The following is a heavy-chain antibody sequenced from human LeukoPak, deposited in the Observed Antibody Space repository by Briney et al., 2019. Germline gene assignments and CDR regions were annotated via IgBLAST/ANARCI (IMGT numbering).Heavy chain of an antibody. J-gene: IGHJ4*02. CDR1: GFTFSRYA. Sequence: GGSLRLSCATSGFTFSRYAMHWVRQAPGKGLEWVALISYDANIGSNKYYADSVKGRFTISRDNSKNTLYLQMNSLRGEDTAVYYCAKDPGKFWSGHDYWGQGTLVTVSS. CDR3: AKDPGKFWSGHDY. CDR2: ISYDANIGSNK. V-gene: IGHV3-30-3*01. D-gene: IGHD3-3*01.